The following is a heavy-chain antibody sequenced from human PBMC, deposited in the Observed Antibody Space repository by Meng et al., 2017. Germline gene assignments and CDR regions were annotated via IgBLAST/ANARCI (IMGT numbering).Heavy chain of an antibody. CDR1: GFTFSSYA. V-gene: IGHV3-15*01. CDR3: TTDPPEDGSYPYYFDY. CDR2: IKSKTDGGTT. Sequence: GGSLRLSCAASGFTFSSYAMSWVRQAPGKGLEWVGRIKSKTDGGTTDYAAPVKGRFTISRDDSKNTLYLQMNSLKTEDTAVYYCTTDPPEDGSYPYYFDYWGQGTLVTVSS. J-gene: IGHJ4*02. D-gene: IGHD1-26*01.